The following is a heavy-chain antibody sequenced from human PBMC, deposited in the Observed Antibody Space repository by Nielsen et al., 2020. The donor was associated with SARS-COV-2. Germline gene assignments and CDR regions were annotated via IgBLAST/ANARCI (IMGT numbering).Heavy chain of an antibody. Sequence: GESLKISCAASGFTFSSYGMHWVRQAPGKGLEWVAVISYDGSNKYYADSVKGRFTISRDNSKNTLYLQMNSLRAEDTAVYYCARPSSGSYYYYFDYWGQGTLVTVSS. CDR1: GFTFSSYG. D-gene: IGHD1-26*01. CDR3: ARPSSGSYYYYFDY. CDR2: ISYDGSNK. V-gene: IGHV3-30*03. J-gene: IGHJ4*02.